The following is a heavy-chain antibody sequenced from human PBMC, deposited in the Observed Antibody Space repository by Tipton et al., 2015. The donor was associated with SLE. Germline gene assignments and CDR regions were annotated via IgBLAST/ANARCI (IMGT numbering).Heavy chain of an antibody. Sequence: TLSLTCTVSDGSIRSTNYYWGWIRQPPGKGLEWIGSIFYTGSTYYNPSLKSRVSFSIDTSKHHFSLKLNSVTAADTAGYYCARRHYSGPFDSWGQGTLVTVSS. J-gene: IGHJ4*02. CDR2: IFYTGST. CDR1: DGSIRSTNYY. D-gene: IGHD5-12*01. V-gene: IGHV4-39*07. CDR3: ARRHYSGPFDS.